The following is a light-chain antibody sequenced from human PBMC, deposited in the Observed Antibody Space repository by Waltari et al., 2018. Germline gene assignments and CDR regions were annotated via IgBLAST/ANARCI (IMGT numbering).Light chain of an antibody. J-gene: IGKJ4*01. CDR1: QDIRNY. CDR3: QQHYNLPLT. Sequence: DIQMTQSPSSLSASVGDRVTITCQASQDIRNYLNWYQHKPGKAPKLLIYDASTLEAGVPSRFSGSGSRTYFTFTISSLQPEDVATYYCQQHYNLPLTFGGGTKVEI. CDR2: DAS. V-gene: IGKV1-33*01.